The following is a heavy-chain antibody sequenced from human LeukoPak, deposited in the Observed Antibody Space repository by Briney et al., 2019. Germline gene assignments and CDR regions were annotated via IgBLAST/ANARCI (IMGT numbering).Heavy chain of an antibody. CDR2: IYYTGST. CDR1: GGSISNSDYY. J-gene: IGHJ4*02. Sequence: SETLSLTCTVSGGSISNSDYYWGWIRQPPGEGLEWIGSIYYTGSTYYNPSLKSRVTISVDTSKNQFSVTLSSVTAADTAIYYCTYQRGYSGYDPLHYWGQGTLVTVSS. CDR3: TYQRGYSGYDPLHY. V-gene: IGHV4-39*01. D-gene: IGHD5-12*01.